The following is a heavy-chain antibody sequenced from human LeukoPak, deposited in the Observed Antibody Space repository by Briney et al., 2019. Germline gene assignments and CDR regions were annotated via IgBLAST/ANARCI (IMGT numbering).Heavy chain of an antibody. CDR2: IRYDGSNK. J-gene: IGHJ6*03. D-gene: IGHD3-22*01. CDR3: AFSTVYYKSSGPGNYMNS. V-gene: IGHV3-30*02. CDR1: GFTFSSYG. Sequence: PGGSLRLSCAASGFTFSSYGMHWVRQAPGKGLEWVAFIRYDGSNKYYADSVKGRFTISRDNSKNTLYLQMNRLRAEDTAVYYCAFSTVYYKSSGPGNYMNSWAKGNTVTISS.